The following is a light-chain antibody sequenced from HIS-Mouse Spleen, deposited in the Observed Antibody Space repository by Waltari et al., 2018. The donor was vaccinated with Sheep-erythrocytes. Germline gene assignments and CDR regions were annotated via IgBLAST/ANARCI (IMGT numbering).Light chain of an antibody. V-gene: IGLV2-11*01. J-gene: IGLJ3*02. CDR1: SSDVGGYNY. Sequence: QSALTQPRSVSGSPGQSVTISCTGTSSDVGGYNYVSWYQQHPGKAPKLMIYDVSKRPPGSPDRFSVSKSGNTASLTISGLQAEDEAEYYCCSYAGSYTLVFGGGTKLTVL. CDR2: DVS. CDR3: CSYAGSYTLV.